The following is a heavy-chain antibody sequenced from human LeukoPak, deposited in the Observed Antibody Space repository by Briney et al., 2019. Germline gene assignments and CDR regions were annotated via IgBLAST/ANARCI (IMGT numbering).Heavy chain of an antibody. CDR2: ISAYNGNT. CDR3: ARDRLVVATIGLRAFDI. D-gene: IGHD5-12*01. J-gene: IGHJ3*02. V-gene: IGHV1-18*01. Sequence: ASVKVSCKASGYTFTSYGISWVRQAPGQGRERMGWISAYNGNTNYAQKLQGRVTMTTDTSTSTAYMELRSLRSDDTAVYYCARDRLVVATIGLRAFDIWGQGTMVTVSS. CDR1: GYTFTSYG.